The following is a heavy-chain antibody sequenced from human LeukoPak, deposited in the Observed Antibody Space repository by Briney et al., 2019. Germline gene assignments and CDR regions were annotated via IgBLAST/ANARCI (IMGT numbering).Heavy chain of an antibody. CDR1: GYSISSGYY. J-gene: IGHJ3*02. CDR3: ARVPQRYDAFDI. V-gene: IGHV4-38-2*02. Sequence: SETLSLTCTVSGYSISSGYYWGWIRQPPGKGLEWIGSIYHSGSTYYNPSLKSRVTISVDTSKNQFSLKLSSVTAADTAVYYCARVPQRYDAFDIWGQGTMVTVSS. CDR2: IYHSGST.